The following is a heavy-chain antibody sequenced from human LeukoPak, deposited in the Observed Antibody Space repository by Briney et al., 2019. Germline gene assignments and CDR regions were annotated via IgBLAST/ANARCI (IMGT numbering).Heavy chain of an antibody. CDR1: GFTFNIYG. J-gene: IGHJ4*02. Sequence: GGSLRLSCAASGFTFNIYGMHWVRQAPGKGLEGVAGISYDEMYQYYAASVKGRFTISRDNSKNTLFLQMNSLRAEDTAIYYCAKDRDYYGSGSDYWGQGTLVTVSS. D-gene: IGHD3-10*01. CDR2: ISYDEMYQ. V-gene: IGHV3-30*18. CDR3: AKDRDYYGSGSDY.